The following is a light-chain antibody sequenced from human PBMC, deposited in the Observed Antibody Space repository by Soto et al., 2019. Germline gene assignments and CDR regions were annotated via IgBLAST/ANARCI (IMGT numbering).Light chain of an antibody. V-gene: IGLV2-11*01. J-gene: IGLJ1*01. Sequence: QSVLTQPRSVSGSPGQSVTISCTGTSIDVTGYSYVSWYQHHPDKAPKLIIYNVNQRPSGVPDRLSGSRSGNTASLTISGLQAEDEADYYCCSYAGGSSTYVFGTGTKVTVL. CDR3: CSYAGGSSTYV. CDR1: SIDVTGYSY. CDR2: NVN.